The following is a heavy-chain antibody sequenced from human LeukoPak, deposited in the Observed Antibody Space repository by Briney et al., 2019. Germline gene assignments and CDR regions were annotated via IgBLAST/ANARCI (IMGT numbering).Heavy chain of an antibody. J-gene: IGHJ3*02. Sequence: SETLSLTCTVSGGSISSYYWSWIRQPPGKGLVWIGYNYYSGSINYNPTLKSRVTISVDTSKNQFSLKLSSVTAADTAVYYCARHYYDSSGYYKEGTDIWGQGTMVTVSS. CDR2: NYYSGSI. V-gene: IGHV4-59*01. D-gene: IGHD3-22*01. CDR1: GGSISSYY. CDR3: ARHYYDSSGYYKEGTDI.